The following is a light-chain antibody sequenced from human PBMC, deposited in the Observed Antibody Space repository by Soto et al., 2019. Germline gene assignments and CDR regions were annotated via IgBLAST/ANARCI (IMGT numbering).Light chain of an antibody. Sequence: QSALTQPASVSGPPGQSITISCTGTSSDVGSYNLVSWYQQHPGKAPKLMIYEGSKRPSGVSNRFSGSKSGNTASLTISGLQAEDEADYYCCSYAGSSTPFGGGTKLTVL. V-gene: IGLV2-23*01. CDR1: SSDVGSYNL. CDR2: EGS. CDR3: CSYAGSSTP. J-gene: IGLJ3*02.